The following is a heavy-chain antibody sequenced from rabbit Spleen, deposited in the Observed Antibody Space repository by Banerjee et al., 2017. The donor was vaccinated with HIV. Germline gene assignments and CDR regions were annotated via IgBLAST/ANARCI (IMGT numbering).Heavy chain of an antibody. V-gene: IGHV1S40*01. Sequence: QSLEESGGDLVKPGTSLTLTCKASGFSFSSGYYMCWVRQAPGKGLEWIACIAAGSGGTTYYASWAKGRFTISKTSSTTVTLQMTSLTAADTATYFCARDLDGVIGWNFGWWGPGTLVTVS. CDR2: IAAGSGGTT. D-gene: IGHD4-1*01. CDR3: ARDLDGVIGWNFGW. J-gene: IGHJ4*01. CDR1: GFSFSSGYY.